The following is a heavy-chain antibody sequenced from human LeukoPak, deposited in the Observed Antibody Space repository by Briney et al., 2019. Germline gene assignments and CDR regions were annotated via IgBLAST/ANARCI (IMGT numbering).Heavy chain of an antibody. V-gene: IGHV3-23*01. CDR3: AKDLGGIVVALGGAFDI. CDR2: ISGSGGST. CDR1: GFTFRSYA. D-gene: IGHD2-15*01. J-gene: IGHJ3*02. Sequence: GGSLRLSCAASGFTFRSYAMRWVRQAPGKGLEWVSAISGSGGSTYYADSMKGRFTISRDNSKNTLYLQMNSLRAEDTAVYYCAKDLGGIVVALGGAFDIWGQGTMVTVSS.